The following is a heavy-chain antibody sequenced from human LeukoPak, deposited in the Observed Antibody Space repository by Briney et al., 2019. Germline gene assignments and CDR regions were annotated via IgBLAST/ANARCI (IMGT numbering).Heavy chain of an antibody. D-gene: IGHD6-19*01. J-gene: IGHJ4*02. CDR2: INPNSGGT. Sequence: GASVKVSCKASGYTFTGYYMHWLRQAPGQGLEWMGWINPNSGGTNYAQKFQGRVTMTGDTSISTAYMELSRLRSDDTAVYYCARGSSGWSSFDYWGQGTLVTVSS. CDR3: ARGSSGWSSFDY. CDR1: GYTFTGYY. V-gene: IGHV1-2*02.